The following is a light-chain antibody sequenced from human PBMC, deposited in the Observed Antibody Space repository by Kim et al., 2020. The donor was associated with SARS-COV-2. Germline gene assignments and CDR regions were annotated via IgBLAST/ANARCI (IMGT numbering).Light chain of an antibody. V-gene: IGLV3-21*04. CDR3: QVWDISSDHVV. CDR1: NIGSKS. CDR2: YDT. Sequence: SYELTRPPSVSVAPGKTARITCGGSNIGSKSVHWYQQRPGQAPVLVIYYDTDRPSGIPERFSGSNSGNTATLTISRVEAGDEADYYCQVWDISSDHVVFGGGTQLTVL. J-gene: IGLJ2*01.